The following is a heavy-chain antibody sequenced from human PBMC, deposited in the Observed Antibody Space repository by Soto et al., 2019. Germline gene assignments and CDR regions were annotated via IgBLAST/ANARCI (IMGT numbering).Heavy chain of an antibody. CDR1: GGTFSSYA. Sequence: SVKVSCKASGGTFSSYAISCVLQSPLQGLEWMGGIIPIFGTANYAQKFQGRVTITADESTSTAYMELSSLRSEDTAVYYCARNRIRLGESPARRYGMDVWGQGTTVTVSS. D-gene: IGHD3-16*01. V-gene: IGHV1-69*13. J-gene: IGHJ6*02. CDR2: IIPIFGTA. CDR3: ARNRIRLGESPARRYGMDV.